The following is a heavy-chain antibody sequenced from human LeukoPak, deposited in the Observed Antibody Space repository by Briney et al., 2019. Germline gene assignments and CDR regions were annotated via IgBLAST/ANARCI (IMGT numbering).Heavy chain of an antibody. Sequence: GGSLRLSCAASGFTFSSYSMNWVGQAPGKGLEWVSSISSSSSYIYYADSVKGRFTISRDNAKNSLYLQMNSLRAEDPAVYYCASNPHMVRESNFDYWGQGTLVTVSS. CDR1: GFTFSSYS. CDR3: ASNPHMVRESNFDY. J-gene: IGHJ4*02. V-gene: IGHV3-21*01. D-gene: IGHD3-10*02. CDR2: ISSSSSYI.